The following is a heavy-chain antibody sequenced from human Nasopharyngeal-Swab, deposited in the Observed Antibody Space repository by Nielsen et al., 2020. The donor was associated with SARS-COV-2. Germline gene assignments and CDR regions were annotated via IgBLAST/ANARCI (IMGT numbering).Heavy chain of an antibody. CDR3: AKEMSSSSAFDY. J-gene: IGHJ4*02. Sequence: GESLKISCSASGFTFSTYAMSWVRQAPGKGLEWVSTIRGSGGSTYYADSVKGRFTISRDNSKNTLYLQMNSLRAEDTALYYCAKEMSSSSAFDYWGQGTLVTVSS. D-gene: IGHD6-6*01. V-gene: IGHV3-23*01. CDR2: IRGSGGST. CDR1: GFTFSTYA.